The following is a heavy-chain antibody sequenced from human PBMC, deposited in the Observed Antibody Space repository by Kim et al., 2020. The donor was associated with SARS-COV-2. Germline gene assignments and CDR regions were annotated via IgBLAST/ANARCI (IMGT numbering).Heavy chain of an antibody. D-gene: IGHD3-22*01. CDR2: IYYSGST. J-gene: IGHJ4*01. CDR3: ASAGHYNDSSGYSPFDY. V-gene: IGHV4-59*01. Sequence: SETMSLTCTVSGGSISSYYWSWIRQPPGKGLEWIGYIYYSGSTNYNPSLKSRVTISVDTSKNQFSLKLSSVTAADPAVYYCASAGHYNDSSGYSPFDYWG. CDR1: GGSISSYY.